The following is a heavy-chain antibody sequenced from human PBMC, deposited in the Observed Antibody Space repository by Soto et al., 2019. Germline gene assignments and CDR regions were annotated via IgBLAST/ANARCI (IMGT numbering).Heavy chain of an antibody. CDR1: GFDFYKSA. V-gene: IGHV3-23*01. Sequence: GGSLRPSCADCGFDFYKSARTWVRQPPGKGPQWVSSITSSGDSTYDGGSVKGPVSTSRDNSKNTLYLQMNSLRADDTAVFYCAKDSPSYTSSPCYFDSWGQGTLVTVSS. CDR3: AKDSPSYTSSPCYFDS. J-gene: IGHJ4*02. CDR2: ITSSGDST. D-gene: IGHD2-2*02.